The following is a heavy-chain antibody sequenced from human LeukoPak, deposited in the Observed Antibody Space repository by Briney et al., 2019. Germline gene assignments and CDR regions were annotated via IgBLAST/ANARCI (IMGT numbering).Heavy chain of an antibody. V-gene: IGHV1-2*02. D-gene: IGHD3-22*01. CDR1: GYTFTGYY. CDR3: ARASNYYDSLN. Sequence: ASVKVSCKASGYTFTGYYMHWVRQAPGQGLEWMGWINPNSGGTNYAQKFQGRVTMTRNTSISTAYMELSSLRSEDTAVYYCARASNYYDSLNWGQGTLVTVSS. CDR2: INPNSGGT. J-gene: IGHJ4*02.